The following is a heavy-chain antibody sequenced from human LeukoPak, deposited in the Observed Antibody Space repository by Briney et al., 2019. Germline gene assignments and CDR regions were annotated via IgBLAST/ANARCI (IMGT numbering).Heavy chain of an antibody. CDR2: IGKGGAT. CDR1: GFTFSNCD. Sequence: WGSLTLTCTVSGFTFSNCDYHWGCQATGKGLEWVSGIGKGGATYYADSVKGRFTISRENAKNSLYLQMNSLRDGDTAGYDWTGYDVSPFDSWGQGTLVTVSS. D-gene: IGHD3-9*01. J-gene: IGHJ5*01. CDR3: TGYDVSPFDS. V-gene: IGHV3-13*01.